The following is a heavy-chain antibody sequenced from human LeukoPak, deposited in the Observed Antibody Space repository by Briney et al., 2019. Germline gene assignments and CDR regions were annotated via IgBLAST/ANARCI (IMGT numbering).Heavy chain of an antibody. J-gene: IGHJ6*03. V-gene: IGHV1-69*13. CDR1: GDIFNSYS. CDR2: IIPIFGSA. Sequence: VKVSCKASGDIFNSYSISWVRQAPGQGLEWMGGIIPIFGSANYAQKFQGRVTITTDPSTTTAYMELSSLSYEDTAVYYCARGGRSGGSLPTPYYDTAVGGKGTPVPVSS. CDR3: ARGGRSGGSLPTPYYDTAV. D-gene: IGHD2-15*01.